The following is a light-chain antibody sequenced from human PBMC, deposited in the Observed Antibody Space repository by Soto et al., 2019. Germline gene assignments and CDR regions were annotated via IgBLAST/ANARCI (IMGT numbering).Light chain of an antibody. CDR2: DVS. Sequence: AIQLTQSPSSLSASVGDRVTITCRASQDIRGALAWYQQKPGKAPKILIYDVSTLESGVPSRFSGSSSGTDFTLTISSLQPADFATYYCQQFNSYPITFGQGPRLEIK. CDR1: QDIRGA. J-gene: IGKJ5*01. V-gene: IGKV1-13*02. CDR3: QQFNSYPIT.